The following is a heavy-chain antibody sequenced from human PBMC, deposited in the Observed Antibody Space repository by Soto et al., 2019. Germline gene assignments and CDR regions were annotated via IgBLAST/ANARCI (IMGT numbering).Heavy chain of an antibody. V-gene: IGHV4-31*03. CDR1: GGSISTCGYY. CDR2: IYYSGSN. J-gene: IGHJ4*02. Sequence: QVQLQQSGPGLVKPSQTLSLTCTVSGGSISTCGYYWGWIRQHPGKGLEWIGYIYYSGSNYYNPSLTSRVTISVDTSKNQFSLKLSSVTAADTAVYYCARVADYWGQGTLVTVSS. CDR3: ARVADY.